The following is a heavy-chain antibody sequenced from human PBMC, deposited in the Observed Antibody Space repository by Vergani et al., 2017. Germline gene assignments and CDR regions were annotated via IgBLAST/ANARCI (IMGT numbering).Heavy chain of an antibody. CDR1: GGSFSGYF. J-gene: IGHJ4*02. CDR2: INTGGST. D-gene: IGHD6-13*01. CDR3: ARGRWLTIAAASTFGY. Sequence: QVQLQQWGAGLLKPSETLSLTCAVYGGSFSGYFWNWIRQPPGKGLEWIGEINTGGSTNYNPSLKSRVTISVDTSKNQFSLKLSSVTAADTAVYYCARGRWLTIAAASTFGYWGQGTLVTVSS. V-gene: IGHV4-34*01.